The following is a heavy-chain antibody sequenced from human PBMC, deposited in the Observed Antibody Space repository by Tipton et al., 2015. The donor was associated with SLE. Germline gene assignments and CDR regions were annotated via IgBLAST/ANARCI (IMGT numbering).Heavy chain of an antibody. Sequence: SLRLSCAASGFTFSSYAMSWVRQAPGKGLEWVSAISGSGGSTYYADSVKGRFTISRDNSKNTLYLQMNSLRAEDTAVYYCAKGGDYYYYYYMDVWGKGTTVTVSS. CDR3: AKGGDYYYYYYMDV. V-gene: IGHV3-23*01. CDR2: ISGSGGST. CDR1: GFTFSSYA. J-gene: IGHJ6*03. D-gene: IGHD4-17*01.